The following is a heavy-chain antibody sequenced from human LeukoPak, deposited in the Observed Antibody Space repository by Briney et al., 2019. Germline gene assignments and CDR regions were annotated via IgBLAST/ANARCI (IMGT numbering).Heavy chain of an antibody. V-gene: IGHV4-34*01. Sequence: SETLSLTCAVYGGSFSGYYWSWIRQPPGKGLEWIGEINHSGSTNYNPSLKSRVTISVDTSKNQFSLKLSSVTAADTAVYYCAIHPGGYGSSGQIFDYWGQGTLVTVSS. J-gene: IGHJ4*02. D-gene: IGHD3-22*01. CDR2: INHSGST. CDR1: GGSFSGYY. CDR3: AIHPGGYGSSGQIFDY.